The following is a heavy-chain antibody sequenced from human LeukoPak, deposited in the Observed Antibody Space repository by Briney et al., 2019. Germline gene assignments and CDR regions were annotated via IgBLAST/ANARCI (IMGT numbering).Heavy chain of an antibody. CDR3: ARTAAAGRGGYYFDY. V-gene: IGHV4-34*01. D-gene: IGHD6-13*01. CDR1: GFTFSSYA. CDR2: INHSGST. Sequence: KSGGSLRLSCAASGFTFSSYAMSWIRQPPGKGLEWIGEINHSGSTNYNPSLKSRVTISVDTSKNQFSLKLSSVTAADTAVYYCARTAAAGRGGYYFDYWGQGTLVTVSS. J-gene: IGHJ4*02.